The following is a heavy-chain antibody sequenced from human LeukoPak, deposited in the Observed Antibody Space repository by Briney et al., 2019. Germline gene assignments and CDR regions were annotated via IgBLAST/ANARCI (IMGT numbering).Heavy chain of an antibody. Sequence: PGGSLRLSCAASGFTFSTYWMTWVRQAPGKGLEWVANIKQDGSENYYVDSVKGRFTISRDNSKNTLYLQMNSLRAEDTAVYYCARDSGTSLPGEFDYWGQGTLVTVSS. D-gene: IGHD3-10*01. J-gene: IGHJ4*02. CDR3: ARDSGTSLPGEFDY. CDR2: IKQDGSEN. CDR1: GFTFSTYW. V-gene: IGHV3-7*01.